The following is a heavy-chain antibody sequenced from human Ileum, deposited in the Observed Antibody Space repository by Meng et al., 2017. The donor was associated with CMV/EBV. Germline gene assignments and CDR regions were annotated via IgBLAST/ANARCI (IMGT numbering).Heavy chain of an antibody. Sequence: RVEVSVPGVMTASETLFSCCRLSGDSISGGSYYWGWIRQARGKGLELIGSIYYSGSMYRNPYLKSRITMSVDTSKNQFSLKMSSVTTADTATYYCARDLAPLYDSSGFSLGQGTLVTVSS. CDR3: ARDLAPLYDSSGFS. J-gene: IGHJ5*02. V-gene: IGHV4-39*07. D-gene: IGHD3-22*01. CDR2: IYYSGSM. CDR1: GDSISGGSYY.